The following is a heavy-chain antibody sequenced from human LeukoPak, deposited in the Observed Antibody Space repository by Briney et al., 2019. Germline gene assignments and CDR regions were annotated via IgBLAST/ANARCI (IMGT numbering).Heavy chain of an antibody. V-gene: IGHV4-34*01. Sequence: PSETLSLTCALYGGSFSGYYWSWIRQPPGKGLEWIGEINHSGSTNYNPSLKSRVTISVDTSKNQFSLKLSSVTAADTAVYYCASSYGSGSYRQNNWFDPWGQGTLVTVSS. D-gene: IGHD3-10*01. CDR1: GGSFSGYY. CDR3: ASSYGSGSYRQNNWFDP. CDR2: INHSGST. J-gene: IGHJ5*02.